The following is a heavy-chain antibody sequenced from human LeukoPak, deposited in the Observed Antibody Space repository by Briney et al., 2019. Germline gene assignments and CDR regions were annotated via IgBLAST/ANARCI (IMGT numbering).Heavy chain of an antibody. J-gene: IGHJ4*02. V-gene: IGHV3-7*04. D-gene: IGHD4-17*01. CDR3: ARERRFIDY. Sequence: GGSLRLSCAASGFTFSSFWMNWVRQAPGKGLEWVASIKQDGSEKYYVDSVKGRFTISRDNAKNSLYLQMNSLRAEDTAVYYCARERRFIDYWGQGTLVTVSS. CDR2: IKQDGSEK. CDR1: GFTFSSFW.